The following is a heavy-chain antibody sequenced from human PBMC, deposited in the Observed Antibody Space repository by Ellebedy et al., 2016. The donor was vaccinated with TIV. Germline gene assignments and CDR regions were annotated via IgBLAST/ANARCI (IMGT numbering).Heavy chain of an antibody. V-gene: IGHV1-2*02. CDR2: INPNSGGT. D-gene: IGHD6-13*01. CDR3: ARGPRGSSNWIDY. Sequence: ASVKVSCKASGYTLTGYYMHWVRQATGQGLEWMGWINPNSGGTNYAQKFQGRITMTRDTSISTAYMELRSLRSDDTAVYYCARGPRGSSNWIDYWGQGTLVTVSS. CDR1: GYTLTGYY. J-gene: IGHJ4*02.